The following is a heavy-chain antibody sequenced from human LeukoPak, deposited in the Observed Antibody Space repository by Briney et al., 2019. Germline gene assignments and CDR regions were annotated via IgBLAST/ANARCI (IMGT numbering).Heavy chain of an antibody. Sequence: GGSLRLSCAASGFTFSTYGMHWVHQAPGKGLEWVAVIWYDGRNEYYADSVKGRFTISRDNYKNTLYLQMNSLRGEDTAVYYCARELRVAGTRLHYYYYYMDVWGKGTTVTVSS. CDR2: IWYDGRNE. J-gene: IGHJ6*03. V-gene: IGHV3-33*01. D-gene: IGHD6-19*01. CDR1: GFTFSTYG. CDR3: ARELRVAGTRLHYYYYYMDV.